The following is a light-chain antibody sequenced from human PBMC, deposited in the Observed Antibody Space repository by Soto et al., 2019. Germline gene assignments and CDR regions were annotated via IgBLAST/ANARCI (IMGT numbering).Light chain of an antibody. V-gene: IGLV3-21*02. CDR3: QVWNSNSDWV. J-gene: IGLJ3*02. Sequence: SSELTQPPSVSVAPGQTATVTCGGDNIGSRSVHWYKQRPGQAPVLVVYDDTNRPSGIPERFSGSNSGNTATLTISRVEDGDEADYYCQVWNSNSDWVFGGGTKVTVL. CDR1: NIGSRS. CDR2: DDT.